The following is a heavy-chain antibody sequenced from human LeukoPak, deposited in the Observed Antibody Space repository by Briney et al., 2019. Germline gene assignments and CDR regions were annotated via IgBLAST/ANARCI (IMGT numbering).Heavy chain of an antibody. CDR1: GGTFSSYA. V-gene: IGHV1-69*05. J-gene: IGHJ4*02. CDR2: IIPIFGTA. D-gene: IGHD2-2*01. CDR3: ARGNIVVVPAAYDY. Sequence: GASVKVSCKASGGTFSSYAISWVRQAPGQGLEWMGGIIPIFGTANYAQKFEGRVTITTDESTSTAYMELSSLRSEDTAVYYCARGNIVVVPAAYDYWGQGTLVAVSS.